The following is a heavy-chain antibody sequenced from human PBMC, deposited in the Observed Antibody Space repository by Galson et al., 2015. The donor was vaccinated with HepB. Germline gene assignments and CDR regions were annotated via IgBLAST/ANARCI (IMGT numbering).Heavy chain of an antibody. CDR3: ARDNDDGAAALEYFQH. D-gene: IGHD6-13*01. CDR1: GFTFNIYS. V-gene: IGHV3-21*01. Sequence: SLRLSCAASGFTFNIYSMNWVRQAPGKGLEWVSFISSSSSYIYYADSVKGRFTISRDNAKNSLYLHMNSLRAEDTAVYYCARDNDDGAAALEYFQHWGQGTLVTVSS. J-gene: IGHJ1*01. CDR2: ISSSSSYI.